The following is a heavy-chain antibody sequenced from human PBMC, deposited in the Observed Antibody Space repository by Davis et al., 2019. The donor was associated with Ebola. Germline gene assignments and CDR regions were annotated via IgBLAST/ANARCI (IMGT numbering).Heavy chain of an antibody. CDR3: ATRGMAGSVDY. CDR2: TYYGGNT. V-gene: IGHV4-39*01. D-gene: IGHD3-10*01. Sequence: GSLRLSCTVSGGSISTSNYYWGWIRQPPGKGLEWIGSTYYGGNTYYNPSLKSRVTINVDTSKNQFSLKVTSVTAADTAVYYCATRGMAGSVDYWGQGTLVTVSS. CDR1: GGSISTSNYY. J-gene: IGHJ4*02.